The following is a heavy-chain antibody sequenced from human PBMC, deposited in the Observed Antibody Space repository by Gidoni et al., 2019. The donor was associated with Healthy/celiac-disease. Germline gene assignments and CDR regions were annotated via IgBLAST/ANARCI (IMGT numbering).Heavy chain of an antibody. CDR1: GFTFSSYW. D-gene: IGHD1-26*01. Sequence: EVQLVKPGGALVQPGGSLRLSCPASGFTFSSYWMSWVRQAPGKGLEWVANIKQDGSEKYYVDSVKGRFTISRDNAKNSLYRQMNSLRAEETAVYYCARGGSFFFDYWGQGTLVTVSS. V-gene: IGHV3-7*03. J-gene: IGHJ4*02. CDR2: IKQDGSEK. CDR3: ARGGSFFFDY.